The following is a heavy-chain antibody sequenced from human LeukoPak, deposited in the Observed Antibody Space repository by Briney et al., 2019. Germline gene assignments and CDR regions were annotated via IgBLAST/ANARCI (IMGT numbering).Heavy chain of an antibody. D-gene: IGHD1-7*01. CDR3: TRDELR. J-gene: IGHJ4*02. CDR1: GFTLSDYW. CDR2: TKQDGTET. Sequence: PGGSLRLSCAASGFTLSDYWMSWVRPAPGKGLEGGVNTKQDGTETHYVDSVKGRFTISRDNTRSSLYLQMNSLRADDTAVYYCTRDELRWGQGTLVTVSS. V-gene: IGHV3-7*01.